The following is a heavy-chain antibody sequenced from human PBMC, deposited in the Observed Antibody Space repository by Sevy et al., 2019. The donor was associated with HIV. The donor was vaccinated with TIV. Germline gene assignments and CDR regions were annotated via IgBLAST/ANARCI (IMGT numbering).Heavy chain of an antibody. CDR1: GGSISSHY. Sequence: SDTLSLTCTVSGGSISSHYWSWVRQPPGKGLEWIGYIYYSGSTNYNPSLQSRVTISVDTSKNQFSLKLSSVTAADTAVYYCARGTGGHYYYYYLDVWGTGTTVTVSS. J-gene: IGHJ6*03. CDR3: ARGTGGHYYYYYLDV. CDR2: IYYSGST. D-gene: IGHD3-10*01. V-gene: IGHV4-59*11.